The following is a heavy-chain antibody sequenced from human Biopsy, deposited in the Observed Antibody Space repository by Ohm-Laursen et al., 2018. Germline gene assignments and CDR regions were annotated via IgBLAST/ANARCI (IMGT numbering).Heavy chain of an antibody. Sequence: GTLSLTCTVSGGSVSDSFHFWSWIRQPPGKGLEWIGDVYYSGTTNYNPSLKSRLTISVDTPKNQFSLNLNSVTAADTAVYFCARDVKRYCSGTSCYSGYFGMDVWGQGTTVTVS. D-gene: IGHD2-2*01. CDR1: GGSVSDSFHF. CDR3: ARDVKRYCSGTSCYSGYFGMDV. J-gene: IGHJ6*02. V-gene: IGHV4-61*01. CDR2: VYYSGTT.